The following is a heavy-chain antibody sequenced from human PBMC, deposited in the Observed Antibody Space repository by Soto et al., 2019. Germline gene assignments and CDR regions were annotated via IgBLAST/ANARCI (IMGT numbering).Heavy chain of an antibody. CDR3: ARGIYSYGNDY. J-gene: IGHJ4*02. CDR2: IYHSGST. Sequence: SETLSLTCAVSGGSISSGGYSWSWIRQPPGKGLEWIGYIYHSGSTYYNPSLKSRVTISVDTSKNQFSLKLSSVTAADTAVYYCARGIYSYGNDYWGQGTLVTVSS. D-gene: IGHD5-18*01. V-gene: IGHV4-30-2*05. CDR1: GGSISSGGYS.